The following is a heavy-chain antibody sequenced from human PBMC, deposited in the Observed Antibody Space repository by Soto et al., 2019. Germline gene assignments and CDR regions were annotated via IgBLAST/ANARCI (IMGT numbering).Heavy chain of an antibody. Sequence: QVQLVESGGGVVQPGRSLRLSCAASGFTFSVYGMHWVRQAPGKGLEWVALVSYDGSIKYYADSVKGRFTISRDNSKNTLYLQMNSLRVEDTAVYYCAKDGSHLAVAGTSPTSYFYGLGVWGQGTTVTVSS. CDR3: AKDGSHLAVAGTSPTSYFYGLGV. V-gene: IGHV3-30*18. D-gene: IGHD6-19*01. J-gene: IGHJ6*02. CDR2: VSYDGSIK. CDR1: GFTFSVYG.